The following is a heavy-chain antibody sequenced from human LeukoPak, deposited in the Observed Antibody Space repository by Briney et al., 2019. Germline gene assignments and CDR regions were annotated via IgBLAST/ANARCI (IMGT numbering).Heavy chain of an antibody. D-gene: IGHD2-15*01. CDR1: GSTFRRYD. CDR3: ANWGCSGDNCYRDYDYGMDV. CDR2: ISGSGGST. Sequence: GGSLRLSCVVSGSTFRRYDMSWVRQAPGKGLEWVSVISGSGGSTYYADSVKGRFTISRDNSKNTLYLQMNSLRAEDTAVYYCANWGCSGDNCYRDYDYGMDVWGQGTTVTVSS. V-gene: IGHV3-23*01. J-gene: IGHJ6*02.